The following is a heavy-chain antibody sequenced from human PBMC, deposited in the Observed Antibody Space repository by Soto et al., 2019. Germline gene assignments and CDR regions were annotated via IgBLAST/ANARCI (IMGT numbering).Heavy chain of an antibody. Sequence: EVQLLESGGGLVQPGGSLRLSCAASGFTFSSYAMSWVRQAPGKGLEWISAISGSGGSTYYADSVKGRFTISRDNCKNTLYLQMNRLRAEDTAVYYCAKELGAGTSCSVGSCYSNAFDIWGQGTMVTFSS. D-gene: IGHD2-15*01. V-gene: IGHV3-23*01. CDR3: AKELGAGTSCSVGSCYSNAFDI. J-gene: IGHJ3*02. CDR2: ISGSGGST. CDR1: GFTFSSYA.